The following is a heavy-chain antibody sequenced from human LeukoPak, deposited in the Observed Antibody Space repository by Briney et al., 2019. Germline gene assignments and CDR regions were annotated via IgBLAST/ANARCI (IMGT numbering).Heavy chain of an antibody. V-gene: IGHV4-34*01. CDR3: ARGSAMEHYYYYYGMDV. CDR1: GGSFSGYY. Sequence: SETLSLTCAVYGGSFSGYYWSWVRHPPGKGLEWIGEINHIGSTNYNPSLKSRVTISVDTSKNQFSLKLSSVTAADTAVYYCARGSAMEHYYYYYGMDVWGQGTTVTVSS. D-gene: IGHD5-18*01. J-gene: IGHJ6*02. CDR2: INHIGST.